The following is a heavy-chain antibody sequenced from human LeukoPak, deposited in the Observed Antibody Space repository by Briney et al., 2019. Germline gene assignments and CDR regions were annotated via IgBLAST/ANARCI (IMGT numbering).Heavy chain of an antibody. CDR3: ARSAIDAFDI. Sequence: PSETLSLTCTVSGGSISSDYWSWIRQPPGKGLEWIGHIYYSGSTNYNPSLKSRVTISVDTSKNQFSLKLNSVTAADTAVYYCARSAIDAFDIWGQGTMVTVSS. CDR1: GGSISSDY. CDR2: IYYSGST. D-gene: IGHD6-25*01. V-gene: IGHV4-59*08. J-gene: IGHJ3*02.